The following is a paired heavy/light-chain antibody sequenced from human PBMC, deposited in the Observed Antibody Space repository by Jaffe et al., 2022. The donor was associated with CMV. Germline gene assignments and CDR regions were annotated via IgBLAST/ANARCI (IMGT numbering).Light chain of an antibody. J-gene: IGKJ2*01. V-gene: IGKV3-20*01. CDR2: GAS. Sequence: EIVLTQSPGTLPLSPGERATLSCRASQSVSSSYLAWYQQKPGQTPRLLIYGASTRATGIPVRFSGSGSGTDFSLTISRLEPEDFAVYYCQHYGSSPPHYTFGQGTKLEIK. CDR1: QSVSSSY. CDR3: QHYGSSPPHYT.
Heavy chain of an antibody. CDR2: IYSGDSA. V-gene: IGHV3-53*01. CDR3: ARDNWRPYDSESSGYTTYHFYGMDV. CDR1: GFPVRSNY. J-gene: IGHJ6*02. Sequence: EVQLVESGGGLIHPGGSLRLSCAASGFPVRSNYMSWVRQAPGKGLEWVSVIYSGDSAYYADSVKGRFTISRDNSKNTLYLQMNSLRAEDTAVYYCARDNWRPYDSESSGYTTYHFYGMDVWGQGTTVTVSS. D-gene: IGHD3-22*01.